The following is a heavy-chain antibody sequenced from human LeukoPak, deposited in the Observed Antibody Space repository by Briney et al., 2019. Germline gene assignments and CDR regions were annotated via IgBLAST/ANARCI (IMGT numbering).Heavy chain of an antibody. CDR2: MNPNSGNT. V-gene: IGHV1-8*03. Sequence: ASVKVSCKASGYTFTGYYMHWVRQATGQGLEWMGWMNPNSGNTGYAQKFQGRVTITRNTSISTAYMELSSLRSEDTAVYYCARGRRYCSGGSCKLREYYFDYWGQGTLVTVSS. CDR3: ARGRRYCSGGSCKLREYYFDY. J-gene: IGHJ4*02. CDR1: GYTFTGYY. D-gene: IGHD2-15*01.